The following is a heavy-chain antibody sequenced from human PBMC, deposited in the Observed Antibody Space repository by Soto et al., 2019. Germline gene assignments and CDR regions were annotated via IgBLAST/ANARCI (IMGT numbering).Heavy chain of an antibody. J-gene: IGHJ4*02. CDR1: GGSINSGGYY. V-gene: IGHV4-31*03. Sequence: QVQLQESGPGLVKPSQTLSLTCSVSGGSINSGGYYWTWIRQHPGKGLEWIGNIFYSGSTSYNPSLKSRLTISIDTSKTHFSLKLSSVTAADTAVNYCARNSISKKIDYWGQGTLVTVSS. CDR2: IFYSGST. D-gene: IGHD3-22*01. CDR3: ARNSISKKIDY.